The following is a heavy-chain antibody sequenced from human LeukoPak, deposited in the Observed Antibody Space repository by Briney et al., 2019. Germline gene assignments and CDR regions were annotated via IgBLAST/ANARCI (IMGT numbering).Heavy chain of an antibody. CDR3: ARGSRDGYLPTRYFDL. J-gene: IGHJ2*01. V-gene: IGHV4-59*01. CDR1: GGSISSYY. Sequence: SSETLSLTCTVSGGSISSYYWSWIRQPPGKGLEWIGYIYYSGSTNYNPSLKSRVTISVDTSKNQFSLKLSSVTAADTAVYYCARGSRDGYLPTRYFDLWGRGTLVTVSS. D-gene: IGHD5-24*01. CDR2: IYYSGST.